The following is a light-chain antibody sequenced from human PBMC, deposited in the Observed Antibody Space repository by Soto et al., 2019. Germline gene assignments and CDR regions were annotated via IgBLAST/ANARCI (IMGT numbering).Light chain of an antibody. CDR2: YAS. CDR1: ESVHSN. Sequence: EMVMTQSPATLSVSPGERVTLSCRASESVHSNLAWYQQKPGQGPSLLIYYASTRVTGVPDRFSGSGSGTEFTLTISSLQSEDFGVYYCQLSSNWPPTFGPGTKVEIK. J-gene: IGKJ3*01. V-gene: IGKV3-15*01. CDR3: QLSSNWPPT.